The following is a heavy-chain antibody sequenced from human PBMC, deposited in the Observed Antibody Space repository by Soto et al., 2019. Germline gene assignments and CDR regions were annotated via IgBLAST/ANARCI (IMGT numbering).Heavy chain of an antibody. CDR3: AKTARRWGDYYYGMDV. V-gene: IGHV5-51*01. Sequence: GESLKISCKGSGYSFTSYWIGWVRQMPGKGLEWMGIIYPGDSDTRYSPSFQGQVTISADKSISTAYLQWSSLKASDTAMYYCAKTARRWGDYYYGMDVWGQGTTVTVSS. J-gene: IGHJ6*02. CDR1: GYSFTSYW. D-gene: IGHD3-10*01. CDR2: IYPGDSDT.